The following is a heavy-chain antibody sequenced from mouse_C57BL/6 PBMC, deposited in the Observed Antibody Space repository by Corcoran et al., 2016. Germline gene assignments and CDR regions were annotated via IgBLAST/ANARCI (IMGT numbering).Heavy chain of an antibody. J-gene: IGHJ4*01. CDR3: ARISRYAMDY. V-gene: IGHV1-19*01. CDR2: INPYNGGT. CDR1: GYTFTDYY. D-gene: IGHD1-1*01. Sequence: EVQLQQSGPVLVKPGASVKMSCKASGYTFTDYYMNWVKQSHGKSLEWIGVINPYNGGTSYNQKFKGKATLTVDKSSSTAYMELNSLTSEDSAVYYCARISRYAMDYWGQGTSVTVSS.